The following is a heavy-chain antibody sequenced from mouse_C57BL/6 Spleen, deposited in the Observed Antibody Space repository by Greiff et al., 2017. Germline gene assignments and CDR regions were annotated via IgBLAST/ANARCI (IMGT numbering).Heavy chain of an antibody. Sequence: EVQLQQSGPELVKPGASVKISCKASGYTFTDYYMNWVKQSHGKSLEWIGDINPNNGGTSYNQKFKGKATLTADKSSSTAYMELRSLTSEDSAVXYCARSTTAAMDYWGQGTSVTVSS. V-gene: IGHV1-26*01. CDR3: ARSTTAAMDY. D-gene: IGHD2-13*01. J-gene: IGHJ4*01. CDR1: GYTFTDYY. CDR2: INPNNGGT.